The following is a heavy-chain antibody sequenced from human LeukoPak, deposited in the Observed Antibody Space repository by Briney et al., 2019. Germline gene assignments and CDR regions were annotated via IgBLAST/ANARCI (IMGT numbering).Heavy chain of an antibody. J-gene: IGHJ4*02. D-gene: IGHD6-13*01. CDR3: ARSERSGIYFDY. V-gene: IGHV4-34*01. Sequence: PSETLSLTCAVYGGSFSACYWSWIRQPPGKGLEWIVEINHSGSTNYNPSLKSRVTISVDTSRNQFSLKVSSVTAADTAVYYCARSERSGIYFDYWGQGTLVTVSS. CDR1: GGSFSACY. CDR2: INHSGST.